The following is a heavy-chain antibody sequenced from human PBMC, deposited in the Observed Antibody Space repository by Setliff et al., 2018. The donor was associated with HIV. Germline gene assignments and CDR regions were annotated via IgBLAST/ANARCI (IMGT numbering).Heavy chain of an antibody. CDR3: VRVDYGDYDFDY. Sequence: SETLSLTCTVSGHSITSDYQWGWIRQPPGKGLEWIGSIYHSGSTYYNPSLKSRVTISVNTTKSQISLKLISVTAADTAVFYCVRVDYGDYDFDYWGQGTLVTVSS. V-gene: IGHV4-38-2*02. CDR1: GHSITSDYQ. J-gene: IGHJ4*02. D-gene: IGHD4-17*01. CDR2: IYHSGST.